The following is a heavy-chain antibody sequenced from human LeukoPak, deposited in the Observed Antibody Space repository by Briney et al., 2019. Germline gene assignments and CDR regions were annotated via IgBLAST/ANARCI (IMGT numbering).Heavy chain of an antibody. CDR3: AKRAITMVRGVIGAFDI. V-gene: IGHV3-30*02. CDR1: GFTFSAYG. Sequence: GGSLRLSCAASGFTFSAYGMHWVRQAPVKGLEWVAFIRYDGSNKYYPDSVRGRFTVSRDNSKNTLYLQMNSLRAEDTAVYYCAKRAITMVRGVIGAFDIWGQGTTVTVSS. D-gene: IGHD3-10*01. CDR2: IRYDGSNK. J-gene: IGHJ3*02.